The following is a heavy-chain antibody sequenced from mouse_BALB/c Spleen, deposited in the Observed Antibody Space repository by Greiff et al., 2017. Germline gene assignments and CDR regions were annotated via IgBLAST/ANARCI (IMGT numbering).Heavy chain of an antibody. CDR2: IYPGDGDT. Sequence: VQLQQPGAELARPGASVKLSCKASGYTFTSYWMQWVKQRPGQGLEWIGAIYPGDGDTRYTQKFKGKATLTADKSSSTAYMQLSSLASEDSAVYYCARWGTTVVATDYWGQGTTLTVSS. D-gene: IGHD1-1*01. V-gene: IGHV1-87*01. CDR3: ARWGTTVVATDY. CDR1: GYTFTSYW. J-gene: IGHJ2*01.